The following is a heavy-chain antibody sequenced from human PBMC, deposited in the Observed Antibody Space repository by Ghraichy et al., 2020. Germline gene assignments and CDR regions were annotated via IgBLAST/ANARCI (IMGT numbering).Heavy chain of an antibody. Sequence: GGSLRLSCAASGFTFSSYAMSWVRQAPGKGLEWVSAISGSGGSTYYADSVKGRFTISRDNSKNTLYLQMNSLRAEDTAVYYCAKVDFWSGLQEGMDVWGQGTTVTVSS. V-gene: IGHV3-23*01. J-gene: IGHJ6*02. CDR1: GFTFSSYA. D-gene: IGHD3-3*01. CDR3: AKVDFWSGLQEGMDV. CDR2: ISGSGGST.